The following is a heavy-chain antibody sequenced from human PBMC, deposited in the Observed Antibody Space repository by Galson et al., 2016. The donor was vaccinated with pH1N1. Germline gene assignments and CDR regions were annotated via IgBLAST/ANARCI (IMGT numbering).Heavy chain of an antibody. J-gene: IGHJ6*02. Sequence: SVKVSCKASGNSFSNYYIHWVRQAPGQGLEWMGWINPNSGGTKYAQKFQGRVTMIRDASTTTGYMELSRLTSDDTAVYYCAKDRNNYDSSGYYTYYYYGLDGWGQGTTVIVSS. CDR3: AKDRNNYDSSGYYTYYYYGLDG. CDR2: INPNSGGT. V-gene: IGHV1-2*02. D-gene: IGHD3-22*01. CDR1: GNSFSNYY.